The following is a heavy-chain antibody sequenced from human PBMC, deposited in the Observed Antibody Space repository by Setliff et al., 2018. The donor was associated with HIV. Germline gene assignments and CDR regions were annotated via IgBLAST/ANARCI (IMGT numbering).Heavy chain of an antibody. J-gene: IGHJ4*02. CDR1: GDSISRGPYY. Sequence: TLSLTCTVSGDSISRGPYYWSWIRQSAGRGLEWIGYIYYSGSTYYNPSLRSRVIISIDTSKNQFSLKLSSVTAADTAVYYCARGGGAGSFDYWGQGTLVTVSS. CDR3: ARGGGAGSFDY. D-gene: IGHD6-19*01. CDR2: IYYSGST. V-gene: IGHV4-31*02.